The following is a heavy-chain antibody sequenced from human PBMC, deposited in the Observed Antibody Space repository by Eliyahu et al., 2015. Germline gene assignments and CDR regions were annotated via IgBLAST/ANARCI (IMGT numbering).Heavy chain of an antibody. J-gene: IGHJ1*01. CDR2: ISSSSSTI. Sequence: EVQLVESGGXLVQPGGSLXLXCAASGFXFXTYSMHWVRQAPGRGLEWVSYISSSSSTIYYADSVKGRFTISRDNAKNSLFLQMNSLRDEDTAVYYCARDSGSSGWYHFQHWGQGTLVTVSS. CDR3: ARDSGSSGWYHFQH. V-gene: IGHV3-48*02. CDR1: GFXFXTYS. D-gene: IGHD6-19*01.